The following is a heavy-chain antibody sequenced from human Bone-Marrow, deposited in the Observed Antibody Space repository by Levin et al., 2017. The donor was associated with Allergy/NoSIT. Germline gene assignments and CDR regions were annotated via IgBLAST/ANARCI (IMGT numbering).Heavy chain of an antibody. CDR2: IYHSGST. J-gene: IGHJ5*02. Sequence: SETLSLTCTVSGSSISSGYYWGWIRQPPGKGLEWIGSIYHSGSTYYNPSLKSRVTISVDTSKNQFSLKLSSVTAADTAVYYCARDPLDILTGTNWFDPWGQGTLVTVSS. D-gene: IGHD3-9*01. CDR1: GSSISSGYY. V-gene: IGHV4-38-2*02. CDR3: ARDPLDILTGTNWFDP.